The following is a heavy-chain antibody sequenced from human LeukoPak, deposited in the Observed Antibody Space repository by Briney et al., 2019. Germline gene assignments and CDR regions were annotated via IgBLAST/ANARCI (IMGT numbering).Heavy chain of an antibody. CDR2: ISSSSSYI. V-gene: IGHV3-21*04. J-gene: IGHJ4*02. CDR1: GFTFSSYA. CDR3: AKDNGRGGNFDY. Sequence: GGSLRLSCAASGFTFSSYAMSWVRQAPGKGLEWVSSISSSSSYIYYADSVKGRFTISRDNAKNSLYLQMNSLRAEDTALYYCAKDNGRGGNFDYWGQGTLVTVSS. D-gene: IGHD3-16*01.